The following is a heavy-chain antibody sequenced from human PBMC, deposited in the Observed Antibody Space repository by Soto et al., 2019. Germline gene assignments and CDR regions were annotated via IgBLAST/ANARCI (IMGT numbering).Heavy chain of an antibody. Sequence: GESLKISCKGSGYSLTSYWIGWVRQMPGKVLDWMRISYPGDSDTRYNPSFQGQVTISADKSISTAYLQWRSLKAADTAMYSCATAPDPYSSGWYGGGYWGQGTLVTVSP. CDR3: ATAPDPYSSGWYGGGY. D-gene: IGHD6-19*01. CDR2: SYPGDSDT. CDR1: GYSLTSYW. J-gene: IGHJ4*02. V-gene: IGHV5-51*01.